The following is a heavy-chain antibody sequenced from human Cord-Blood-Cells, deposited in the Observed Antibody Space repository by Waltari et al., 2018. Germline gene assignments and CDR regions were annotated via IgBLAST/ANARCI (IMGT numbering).Heavy chain of an antibody. D-gene: IGHD3-10*01. CDR1: GGSFSGYS. V-gene: IGHV4-34*01. J-gene: IGHJ5*02. CDR2: INHSGST. Sequence: QVQLQQWGAGLLKPSETLSLTCAVYGGSFSGYSWSWIRQPPGKGLEWIGEINHSGSTNYNPSLKSRVTISVDTSKNQFSLKLSSVTAADTAVYYCARGPLPLWFMHNWFDPWGQGTLVTVSS. CDR3: ARGPLPLWFMHNWFDP.